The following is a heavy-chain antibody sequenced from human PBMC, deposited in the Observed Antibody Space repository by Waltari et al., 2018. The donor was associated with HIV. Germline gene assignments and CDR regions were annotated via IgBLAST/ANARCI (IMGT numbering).Heavy chain of an antibody. Sequence: QVQLVESGGGVVQPGRSLWLSCAASGFTFNSYSLHWVRQTSGRGLYCVSLISFDGHNTYYAKSVRGRFTISRDNSKNTMYLQMSSLRPEDTALYYCARVFTGYCSDAVCDPHFDSWGHGTLVSVSS. J-gene: IGHJ4*01. V-gene: IGHV3-30*04. D-gene: IGHD2-8*01. CDR2: ISFDGHNT. CDR1: GFTFNSYS. CDR3: ARVFTGYCSDAVCDPHFDS.